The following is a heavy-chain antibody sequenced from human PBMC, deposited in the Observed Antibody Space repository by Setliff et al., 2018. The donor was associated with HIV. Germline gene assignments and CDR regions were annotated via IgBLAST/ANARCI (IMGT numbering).Heavy chain of an antibody. J-gene: IGHJ4*02. Sequence: SETLSLTCTIFGDSISSSYYSWSWIRQSPGKGLHWIGTVSYDGTTYYNPTLDGRVSISLEASRIQFSLNLTSVTASDTAFYFCARHAFNGGWFGQVLLPYFDNLGRGILVTVSS. CDR3: ARHAFNGGWFGQVLLPYFDN. D-gene: IGHD3-10*01. CDR2: VSYDGTT. CDR1: GDSISSSYYS. V-gene: IGHV4-39*01.